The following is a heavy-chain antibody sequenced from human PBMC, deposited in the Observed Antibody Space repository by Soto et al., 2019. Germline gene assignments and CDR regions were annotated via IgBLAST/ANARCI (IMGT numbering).Heavy chain of an antibody. Sequence: EVQRLESGGGLVQPGGSLRLSCAASGFTFSSYAISWVRQAPGKWLEWVSAISGSGGSTYYADSVKGRFTISRDNSKNTMYLQMNSLRAEYTAVYYCANEISCRPPLIFDYCGQGTIVTVSS. CDR3: ANEISCRPPLIFDY. CDR2: ISGSGGST. V-gene: IGHV3-23*01. J-gene: IGHJ4*02. CDR1: GFTFSSYA.